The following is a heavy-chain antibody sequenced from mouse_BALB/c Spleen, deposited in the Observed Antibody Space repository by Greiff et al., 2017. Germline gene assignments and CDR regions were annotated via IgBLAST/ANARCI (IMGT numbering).Heavy chain of an antibody. CDR2: IRSKSNNYAT. CDR3: VRDDYGAFAY. V-gene: IGHV10-3*03. CDR1: GFTFNTYA. J-gene: IGHJ3*01. Sequence: GGGLVQPKGSLKLSCAASGFTFNTYAMHWVCQAPGKGLEWVARIRSKSNNYATYYADSVKDRFTISRDDSQSMLYLQMNNLKTEDTAMYYCVRDDYGAFAYWGQGTLVTVSA. D-gene: IGHD1-1*01.